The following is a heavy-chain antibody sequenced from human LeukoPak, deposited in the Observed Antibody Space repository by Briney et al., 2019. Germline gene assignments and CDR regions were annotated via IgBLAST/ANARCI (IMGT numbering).Heavy chain of an antibody. CDR3: AKNRGGTYKYYMDV. Sequence: PGGSLRLSCAASGFTFNKYAMSWVRQAPGKGLEWLSYVSGSGGATYYADSVKGRFTISRDNSKNTVYLQMGSLRAEDTAVYYCAKNRGGTYKYYMDVWGNGTTVTVSS. V-gene: IGHV3-23*01. CDR1: GFTFNKYA. D-gene: IGHD1-1*01. J-gene: IGHJ6*03. CDR2: VSGSGGAT.